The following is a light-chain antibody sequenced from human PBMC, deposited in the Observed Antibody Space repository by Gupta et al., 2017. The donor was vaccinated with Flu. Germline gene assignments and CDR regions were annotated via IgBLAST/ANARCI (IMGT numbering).Light chain of an antibody. V-gene: IGLV2-23*01. CDR1: SSDVGSYNI. CDR2: EGS. Sequence: QSALTQPASVSGSPGQSIPIACIGTSSDVGSYNIVSWYQQHPGKAPKLMIYEGSKRPSGVSNRFSGSKSGNTASLTISGLQAEDEADYYCCSYAGSSTWVFGGGTKLTVL. CDR3: CSYAGSSTWV. J-gene: IGLJ3*02.